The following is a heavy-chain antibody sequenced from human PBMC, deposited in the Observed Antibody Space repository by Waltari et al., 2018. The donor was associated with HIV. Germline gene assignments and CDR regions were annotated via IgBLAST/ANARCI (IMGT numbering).Heavy chain of an antibody. CDR1: GGSISYSHHF. J-gene: IGHJ2*01. Sequence: HLQLLEAGPGLVKPSETLSLTGTVSGGSISYSHHFWGWIGQAPGKGVEWMGSVYYSGSTDYNPTLKSRVTISVDTSKNQFSLKLSTVTTADTAVFYCARHALRVGAAYWNFDLWGRGTLVTVSS. V-gene: IGHV4-39*01. CDR3: ARHALRVGAAYWNFDL. D-gene: IGHD1-26*01. CDR2: VYYSGST.